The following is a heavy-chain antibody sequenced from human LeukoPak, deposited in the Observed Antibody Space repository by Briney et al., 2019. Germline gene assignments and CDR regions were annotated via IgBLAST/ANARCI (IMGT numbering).Heavy chain of an antibody. CDR2: INSDGSST. V-gene: IGHV3-74*01. D-gene: IGHD1-26*01. CDR3: ARATGSYYSLGY. Sequence: GGSLRLSCAASGFTFSSYWMPWVRQAPGKGLVWVSRINSDGSSTSYADSVKGRFTVSRDNAKNTLYLQMNSLRAEDTAVYYCARATGSYYSLGYWGQGTLVTVSS. J-gene: IGHJ4*02. CDR1: GFTFSSYW.